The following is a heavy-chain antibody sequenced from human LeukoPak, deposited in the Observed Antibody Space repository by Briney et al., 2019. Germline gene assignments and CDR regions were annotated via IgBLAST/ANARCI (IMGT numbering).Heavy chain of an antibody. Sequence: SQTLSLTCTVSGGSISSGGYYRSWIRQHPGKGLEWIGYIYYSGNTYYNPSLKSRVTISVDTSRNQFSLKLSSVTAADTAVYYCARGYCTSSSCFARHWFDPWGQGTLVTVSS. V-gene: IGHV4-31*03. J-gene: IGHJ5*02. CDR2: IYYSGNT. CDR1: GGSISSGGYY. CDR3: ARGYCTSSSCFARHWFDP. D-gene: IGHD2-2*01.